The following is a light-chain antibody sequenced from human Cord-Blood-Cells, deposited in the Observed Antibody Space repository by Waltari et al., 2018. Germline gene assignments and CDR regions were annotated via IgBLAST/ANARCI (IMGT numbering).Light chain of an antibody. CDR1: SSDVGGYNY. V-gene: IGLV2-14*01. CDR3: SSYTSSPFV. Sequence: QSALTQPASVSGSPGQSITISCTGTSSDVGGYNYVSWYQQHPGKAPKLMIYDVSKRPSGVSNRFSGSKSGNTASLTISGLQAEDEAYYYCSSYTSSPFVFGTGTKVTVL. J-gene: IGLJ1*01. CDR2: DVS.